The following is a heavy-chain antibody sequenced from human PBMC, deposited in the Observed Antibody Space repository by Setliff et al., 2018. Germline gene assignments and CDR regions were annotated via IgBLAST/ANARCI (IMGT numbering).Heavy chain of an antibody. V-gene: IGHV3-49*03. CDR2: IRSKAYGGTT. J-gene: IGHJ4*02. CDR3: TRPNLFSYYFDY. D-gene: IGHD3-3*01. Sequence: GGSLRLSCAASGFTFSDYYMSWIRQAPGKGLEWVGFIRSKAYGGTTEYAASVKGRFTISRDDSKSIAYLQMNSLKTEDTAVYYCTRPNLFSYYFDYWGQGTLVTVSS. CDR1: GFTFSDYY.